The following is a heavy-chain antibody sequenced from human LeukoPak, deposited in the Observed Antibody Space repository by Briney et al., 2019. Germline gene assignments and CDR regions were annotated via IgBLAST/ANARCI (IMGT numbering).Heavy chain of an antibody. J-gene: IGHJ4*02. V-gene: IGHV4-59*08. Sequence: SETLSLTCTVSGGSISSYYWSWIRQPPGKGLEWIGDIYYSGSTNYNPSLKGRVTISVDTSKNQFSLRLSSMTAADTAVYYSARLASGSYGPLTPFDYWGQGTLVTVSS. CDR1: GGSISSYY. D-gene: IGHD1-26*01. CDR2: IYYSGST. CDR3: ARLASGSYGPLTPFDY.